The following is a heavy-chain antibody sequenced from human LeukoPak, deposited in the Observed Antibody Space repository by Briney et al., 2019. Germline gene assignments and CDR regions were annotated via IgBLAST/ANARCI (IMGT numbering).Heavy chain of an antibody. D-gene: IGHD3-3*01. V-gene: IGHV3-23*01. J-gene: IGHJ4*02. CDR1: GLAFSSYA. CDR2: ISVASIT. Sequence: GGSLRLSCAASGLAFSSYAMNWVRQPPGKGLEWAPTISVASITFYTDSVKGRFTISRDNSRNTVYLQMTSLRADDTAVYYCADYGVSGVRNNFYWGQGTLVTVSS. CDR3: ADYGVSGVRNNFY.